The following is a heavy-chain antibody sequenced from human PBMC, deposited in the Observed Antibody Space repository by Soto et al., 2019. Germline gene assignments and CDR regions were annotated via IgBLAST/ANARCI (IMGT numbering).Heavy chain of an antibody. V-gene: IGHV3-23*01. Sequence: EVQLLESGGGLVQPGGSLRLSCAASGFSFDNYAMSWVRQAPGKGLEWVSAISWNADSTYYADSVKGRFTISRDNSKNTLYLQMNSLGAEDTAIYYCANVWVYTVTTKGLGCWGQGTLVTVSS. CDR3: ANVWVYTVTTKGLGC. D-gene: IGHD4-17*01. CDR2: ISWNADST. CDR1: GFSFDNYA. J-gene: IGHJ4*02.